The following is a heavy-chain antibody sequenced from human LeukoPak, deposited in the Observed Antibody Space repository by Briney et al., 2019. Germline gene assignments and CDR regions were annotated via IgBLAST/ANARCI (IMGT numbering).Heavy chain of an antibody. CDR3: ARFYVWGSYRSFDY. D-gene: IGHD3-16*02. V-gene: IGHV4-59*01. Sequence: SETLSLTCTVSGGSISSYYWSWIRQPPGKGLEWIGYIYYSGSTNYNPSLKSRVTISVDTSKNQFSLKLSSVTAADTAVYYCARFYVWGSYRSFDYWGQGTLVTVSS. CDR1: GGSISSYY. CDR2: IYYSGST. J-gene: IGHJ4*02.